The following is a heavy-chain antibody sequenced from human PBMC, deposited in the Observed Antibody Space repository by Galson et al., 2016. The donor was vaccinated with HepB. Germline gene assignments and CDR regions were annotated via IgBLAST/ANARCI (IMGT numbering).Heavy chain of an antibody. J-gene: IGHJ5*02. CDR1: GFTFSASA. Sequence: SLRLSCAASGFTFSASAMHWVRQASGKGLEWLGRIRTAPNNYATVYAASVKGRFTIPRDDSKNTAYLEMNSLKTEDTAVYYCTRRVMTLGRGLILNWFDPWGQGTPVTVSS. V-gene: IGHV3-73*01. CDR2: IRTAPNNYAT. CDR3: TRRVMTLGRGLILNWFDP. D-gene: IGHD3-10*01.